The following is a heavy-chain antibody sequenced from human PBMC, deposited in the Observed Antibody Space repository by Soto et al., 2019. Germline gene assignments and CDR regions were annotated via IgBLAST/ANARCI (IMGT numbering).Heavy chain of an antibody. J-gene: IGHJ4*02. CDR2: ISGSGGST. CDR3: AKFLILAPGGFDY. Sequence: GGSLRLSCAASGFTFSSYAMSWVRQAPGKGLEWVSAISGSGGSTYYADSVKGRFTISRDNSKNTLYLQMNSLRAEDTAVYYGAKFLILAPGGFDYWGQGTLVTVSS. V-gene: IGHV3-23*01. D-gene: IGHD3-16*01. CDR1: GFTFSSYA.